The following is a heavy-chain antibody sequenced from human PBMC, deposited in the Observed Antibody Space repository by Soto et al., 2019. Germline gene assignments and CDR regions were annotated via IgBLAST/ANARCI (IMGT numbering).Heavy chain of an antibody. CDR3: ARDDVTSGDYSKFHY. V-gene: IGHV3-33*01. D-gene: IGHD3-22*01. Sequence: GGSLRLSCAASGFTFTSYGMHWVRQAPGQGLEWVAVIWYHGRNEYYADSVKGRFTISRDNSKNTVYLQMNSLRAEDTAVYYCARDDVTSGDYSKFHYWGLETDVTVSS. CDR1: GFTFTSYG. CDR2: IWYHGRNE. J-gene: IGHJ4*02.